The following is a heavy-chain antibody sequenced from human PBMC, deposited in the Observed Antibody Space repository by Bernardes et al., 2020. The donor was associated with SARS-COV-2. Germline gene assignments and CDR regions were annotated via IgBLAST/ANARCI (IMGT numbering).Heavy chain of an antibody. V-gene: IGHV3-15*01. Sequence: GGSLRLSCAASGFTLSNTWMSWVRQAPGKGLEWVGRVKTKAEGGTTDYAAPVKGRFTISRDDSEDTVYLQMNSLKTEDTAVYYCSTVTSYGDYEYFPHWGQGTLVTVSS. D-gene: IGHD4-17*01. CDR3: STVTSYGDYEYFPH. CDR2: VKTKAEGGTT. CDR1: GFTLSNTW. J-gene: IGHJ1*01.